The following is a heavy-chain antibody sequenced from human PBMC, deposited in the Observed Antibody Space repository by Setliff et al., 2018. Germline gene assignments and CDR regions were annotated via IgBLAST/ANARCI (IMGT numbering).Heavy chain of an antibody. V-gene: IGHV4-39*01. D-gene: IGHD3-3*01. J-gene: IGHJ4*02. CDR3: ASHPRVTIFGVVAFDY. CDR2: MYSSGST. Sequence: SETLSLTCTVSGGPINSDRYYWGWIRQPPGKGLEWIGSMYSSGSTYYNPSLKSRVTISVDTSQNQFSLKLSSLTAADTAAYYCASHPRVTIFGVVAFDYWGQGILVTVSS. CDR1: GGPINSDRYY.